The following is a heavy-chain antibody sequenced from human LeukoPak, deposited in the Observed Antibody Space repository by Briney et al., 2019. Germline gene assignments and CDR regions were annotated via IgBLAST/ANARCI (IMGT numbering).Heavy chain of an antibody. Sequence: GGSLRLSCAASGFTFSSFAMSWVRQAPGKGLEWVSAISGSGDNIYYADSVKGRFTISRDSSKKTLYLQMNILRAGDTAVYYCAKSDCSYISCYVLDYWGQGTQVTVSS. CDR2: ISGSGDNI. J-gene: IGHJ4*02. V-gene: IGHV3-23*01. CDR1: GFTFSSFA. CDR3: AKSDCSYISCYVLDY. D-gene: IGHD2-2*01.